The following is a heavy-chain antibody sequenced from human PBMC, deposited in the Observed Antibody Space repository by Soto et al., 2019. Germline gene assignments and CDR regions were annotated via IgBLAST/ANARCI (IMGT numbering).Heavy chain of an antibody. V-gene: IGHV4-31*03. CDR3: ARSVFP. J-gene: IGHJ5*02. Sequence: PPQTLSLTSTVSGASISSGVYYWTWIRQHPGKGLEWIGYIYYSGNTYYNPSLKSRVTISVDTSKNQFSLKLTSVTAADTAVYYCARSVFPWGQGTLVTVSS. CDR1: GASISSGVYY. CDR2: IYYSGNT.